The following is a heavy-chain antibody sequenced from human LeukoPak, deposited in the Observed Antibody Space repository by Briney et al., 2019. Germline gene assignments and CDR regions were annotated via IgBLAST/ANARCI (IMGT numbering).Heavy chain of an antibody. CDR3: ARGQYSGSWLDY. Sequence: GGSLRLSCAASGFTLSDHSMDWVRQAPGKGLEWVGRTRNKANSYTTEYAASVKGRFTISRDDSKNSLYLQMNSLKTEDTAVYFCARGQYSGSWLDYWGQGTLVTVSS. D-gene: IGHD6-13*01. V-gene: IGHV3-72*01. J-gene: IGHJ4*02. CDR2: TRNKANSYTT. CDR1: GFTLSDHS.